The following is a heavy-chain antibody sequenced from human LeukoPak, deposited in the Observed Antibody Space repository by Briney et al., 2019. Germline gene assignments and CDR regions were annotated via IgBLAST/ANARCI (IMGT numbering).Heavy chain of an antibody. CDR3: AKTAKGSLPAYYYDS. Sequence: GASLRLSCVASGIAFSGDAMNWARQAPGKGLEWVSGISGSGGSTYYADFVEGRFTISRDNSKNTLHLEMNSLIAEDTATYYCAKTAKGSLPAYYYDSWGQGTLATVSS. D-gene: IGHD3-10*01. J-gene: IGHJ5*01. CDR1: GIAFSGDA. V-gene: IGHV3-23*01. CDR2: ISGSGGST.